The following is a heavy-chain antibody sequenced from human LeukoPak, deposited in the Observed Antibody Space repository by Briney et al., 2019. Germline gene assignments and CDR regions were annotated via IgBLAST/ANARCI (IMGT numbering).Heavy chain of an antibody. CDR1: GGSFSGYY. D-gene: IGHD2-15*01. Sequence: SETLSLTCAVYGGSFSGYYWSWIRQPPGKGLEWIGEINHSGSTNYNPSLKSRVTISVDTSKNQFSLKLSSVTAADTAVYYCARVGGGWAFDIWGQGTMVTVSS. CDR3: ARVGGGWAFDI. CDR2: INHSGST. J-gene: IGHJ3*02. V-gene: IGHV4-34*01.